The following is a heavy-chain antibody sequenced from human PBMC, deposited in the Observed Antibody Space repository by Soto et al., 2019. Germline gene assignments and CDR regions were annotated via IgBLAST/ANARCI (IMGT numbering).Heavy chain of an antibody. D-gene: IGHD3-22*01. J-gene: IGHJ6*02. CDR2: IYYSGST. CDR3: AGSYDSSGYYYYYYGMDV. V-gene: IGHV4-59*01. Sequence: SETLSLTCTVSGGSISSYYWSWIRQPPGKGLEWIGYIYYSGSTNYNPSLKSRVTISVDTSKNQFSLKLSSVTAADTAVYYCAGSYDSSGYYYYYYGMDVWGQGTTVTVSS. CDR1: GGSISSYY.